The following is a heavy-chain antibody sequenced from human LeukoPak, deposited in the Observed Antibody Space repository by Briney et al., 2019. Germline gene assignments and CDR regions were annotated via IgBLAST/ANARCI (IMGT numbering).Heavy chain of an antibody. D-gene: IGHD3-16*01. CDR3: ARVGSLNTFD. CDR2: TQYRGYA. Sequence: SETLSLTCTVSGGSISSYYWAWLRQSPGNGLEWIGYTQYRGYADYSPSLKSRVTISVDTSNNQCYLRLSSVTAADTAVYYCARVGSLNTFDWGQGNLVTVSS. V-gene: IGHV4-59*01. J-gene: IGHJ4*02. CDR1: GGSISSYY.